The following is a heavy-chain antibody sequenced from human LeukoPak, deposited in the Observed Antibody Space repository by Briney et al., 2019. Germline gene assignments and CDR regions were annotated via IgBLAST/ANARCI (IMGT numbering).Heavy chain of an antibody. CDR2: INHSGST. CDR3: ARGYSSGWYEL. J-gene: IGHJ4*02. D-gene: IGHD6-19*01. V-gene: IGHV4-34*01. CDR1: GGSFSGYY. Sequence: SSETLSLTCAVYGGSFSGYYWSWIRQPPGKGLEWIGEINHSGSTNYNPSLKSRVTISVDTSKNQFSLKLSSVTAADTAVYYCARGYSSGWYELWGQGTLVTVSS.